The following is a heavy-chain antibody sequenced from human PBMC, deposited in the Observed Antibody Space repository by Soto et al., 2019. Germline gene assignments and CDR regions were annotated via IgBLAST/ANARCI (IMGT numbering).Heavy chain of an antibody. CDR2: INPSGGST. J-gene: IGHJ3*02. D-gene: IGHD2-15*01. CDR1: GYTFTSYY. CDR3: ATLHLDDAFDI. V-gene: IGHV1-46*03. Sequence: ASVKVCCKASGYTFTSYYMHWVRQAPGQGLEWMGIINPSGGSTSYAQKFQGRVTMTRDTSTSTVYMELSSLRSEDTAVYYCATLHLDDAFDIWGQGTMVTVSS.